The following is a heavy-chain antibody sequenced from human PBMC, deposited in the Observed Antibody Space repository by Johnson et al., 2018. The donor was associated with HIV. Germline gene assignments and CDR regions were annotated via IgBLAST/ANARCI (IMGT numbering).Heavy chain of an antibody. CDR3: ARDQGGYSYGFDAFDI. V-gene: IGHV3-66*01. Sequence: VQLVESGGGLVQPGGSLRLSCAASGFTVSSNYMSWVRQAPGKGLEWVSVIYSGGSTYYADSVKGRFTISRDNSKNTLYRQMNSLRAEDTAVYYCARDQGGYSYGFDAFDIWGQGTMVTVSS. J-gene: IGHJ3*02. CDR2: IYSGGST. D-gene: IGHD5-18*01. CDR1: GFTVSSNY.